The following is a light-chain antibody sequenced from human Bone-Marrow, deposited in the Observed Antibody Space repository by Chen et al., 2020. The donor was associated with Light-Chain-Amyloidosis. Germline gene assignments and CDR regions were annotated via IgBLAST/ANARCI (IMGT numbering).Light chain of an antibody. CDR1: QSVSSY. V-gene: IGKV3-11*01. CDR2: DAS. Sequence: EIVLTQSPATLSLSPGERATLSCRASQSVSSYLAWYQQKPGQAPRLLIYDASNRATGIPARFSGSGSGTDFTLTISSLEPEDFAVYYCQQRINSLTFGGGTKVEIK. J-gene: IGKJ4*01. CDR3: QQRINSLT.